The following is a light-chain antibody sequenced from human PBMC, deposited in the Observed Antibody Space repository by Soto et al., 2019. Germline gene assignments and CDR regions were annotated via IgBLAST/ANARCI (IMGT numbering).Light chain of an antibody. CDR3: AAWDDSLSGLYV. V-gene: IGLV1-47*01. J-gene: IGLJ1*01. Sequence: QSVLTQPPSASGTPGQRVTISCSGSSSNIGRNYVYWYQQLPGTAPKLLIYGNDQRPSGVPDRLSGSKSGTSASLAISGLRSEDEADYYCAAWDDSLSGLYVFGTGTKVTVL. CDR2: GND. CDR1: SSNIGRNY.